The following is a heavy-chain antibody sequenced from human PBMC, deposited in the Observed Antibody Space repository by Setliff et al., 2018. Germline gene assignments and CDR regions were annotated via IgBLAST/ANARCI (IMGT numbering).Heavy chain of an antibody. V-gene: IGHV1-69*06. Sequence: ASVKVSCKASGGTFSSYAISWVRQAPGQGLEWMGRIIPIFGTANYAQKFQGRVTITADKSTSTAYMELSSLRSEDTAVYYCASLSLGFTIFGVVIIDPYFDYWGQGTLVTVSS. J-gene: IGHJ4*02. CDR1: GGTFSSYA. D-gene: IGHD3-3*01. CDR3: ASLSLGFTIFGVVIIDPYFDY. CDR2: IIPIFGTA.